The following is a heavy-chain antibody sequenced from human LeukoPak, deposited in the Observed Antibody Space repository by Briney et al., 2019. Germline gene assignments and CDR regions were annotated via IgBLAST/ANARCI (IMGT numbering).Heavy chain of an antibody. CDR3: ARGGIRQTFDN. CDR1: GGSISTYY. Sequence: SETLSLTCTVSGGSISTYYWNWIRQPPGKGLEWIGYIYYSGSTNYNPSLKSRVTISVDTSKNQFSLNLTSVTAADAAVYYCARGGIRQTFDNWGQGTLVTVSS. CDR2: IYYSGST. D-gene: IGHD3-3*02. V-gene: IGHV4-59*01. J-gene: IGHJ4*02.